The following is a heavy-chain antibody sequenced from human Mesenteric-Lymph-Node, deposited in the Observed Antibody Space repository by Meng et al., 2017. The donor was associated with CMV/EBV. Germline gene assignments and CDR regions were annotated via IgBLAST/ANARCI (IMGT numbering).Heavy chain of an antibody. Sequence: GESLKISCAASGFTFSSYSMNWVRQAPGKGLEWVSYISYSSSLIYYADSVKGRFTISRDNAKNSLYLQMNSLRAEDMAVYYCARDWDQEGVVMPFVYWGQGKLVTVSS. J-gene: IGHJ4*02. CDR2: ISYSSSLI. CDR1: GFTFSSYS. CDR3: ARDWDQEGVVMPFVY. V-gene: IGHV3-48*04. D-gene: IGHD1-26*01.